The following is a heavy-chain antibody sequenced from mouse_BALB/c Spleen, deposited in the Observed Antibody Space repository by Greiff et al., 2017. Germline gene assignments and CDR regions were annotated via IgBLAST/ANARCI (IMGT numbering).Heavy chain of an antibody. Sequence: EVQLQQSGPGLVKPSQSLSLTCSVTGYSITSGYYWNWIRQFPGNKLEWMGYISYDGSNNYNPSLKNRISITRDTSKNQFFLKLNSVTTEDTATYYCAIDSSGMDYWGQGTSVTVSS. CDR2: ISYDGSN. J-gene: IGHJ4*01. D-gene: IGHD3-1*01. CDR3: AIDSSGMDY. CDR1: GYSITSGYY. V-gene: IGHV3-6*02.